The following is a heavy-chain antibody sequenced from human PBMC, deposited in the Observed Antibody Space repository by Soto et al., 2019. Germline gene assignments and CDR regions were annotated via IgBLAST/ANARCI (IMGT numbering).Heavy chain of an antibody. Sequence: QVQLVQSGAEVKEPGSSVNVSCKASGGPFISYAFSWVRQAPGQGLEWMGGIIPLFGTANYAQKFQGRVTITADKSTSTVYMELSSLRSEATAVYYCARDKGGASSYYFDYWGQGTLVTVSS. V-gene: IGHV1-69*06. D-gene: IGHD3-16*01. J-gene: IGHJ4*02. CDR3: ARDKGGASSYYFDY. CDR2: IIPLFGTA. CDR1: GGPFISYA.